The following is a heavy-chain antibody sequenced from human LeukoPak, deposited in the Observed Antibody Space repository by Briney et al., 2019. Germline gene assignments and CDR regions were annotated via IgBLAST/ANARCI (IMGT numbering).Heavy chain of an antibody. Sequence: EASVKVSCXASGYTFTSYGISWVRQAPGQGLEWMGWISAYNGNTNYAQKLQGRVTMTTDTSTSTAYMELRSLRSDDTAVYYCASEYYYDSSGYGPLFDYWGQGTLVTVSS. CDR1: GYTFTSYG. V-gene: IGHV1-18*01. J-gene: IGHJ4*02. D-gene: IGHD3-22*01. CDR3: ASEYYYDSSGYGPLFDY. CDR2: ISAYNGNT.